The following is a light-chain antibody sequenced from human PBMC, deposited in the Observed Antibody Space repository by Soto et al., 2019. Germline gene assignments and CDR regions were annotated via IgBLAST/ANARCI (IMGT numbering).Light chain of an antibody. CDR2: GVS. V-gene: IGKV3-20*01. CDR3: QQYHISPIT. J-gene: IGKJ5*01. CDR1: QSLISSN. Sequence: EIVLTQSPGTLSFSQGERVTLSCRASQSLISSNVACYQHKPGPAARLLIYGVSNRATAIRVRFSGSGSGTDFTLIINSLQPEDFVVSYCQQYHISPITFGQGTRLE.